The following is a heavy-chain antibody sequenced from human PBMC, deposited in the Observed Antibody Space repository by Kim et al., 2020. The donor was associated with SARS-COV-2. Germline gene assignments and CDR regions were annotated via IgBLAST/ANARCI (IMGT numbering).Heavy chain of an antibody. V-gene: IGHV3-48*02. CDR1: GFIFSNYN. J-gene: IGHJ4*02. CDR2: ISSSSST. CDR3: ARGSYGPDY. Sequence: GGSLRLSCAVSGFIFSNYNMNWVRQAPGKGPEWVSQISSSSSTYYAYSVKGRFTISRDNAKNSLYLQMNSLRDEDTAVYYCARGSYGPDYWGQGTLVTVSS. D-gene: IGHD4-17*01.